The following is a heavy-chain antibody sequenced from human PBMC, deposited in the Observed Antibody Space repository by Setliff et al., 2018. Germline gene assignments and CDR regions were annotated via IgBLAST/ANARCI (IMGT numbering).Heavy chain of an antibody. D-gene: IGHD1-7*01. CDR1: GGTFSSYA. V-gene: IGHV1-69*05. Sequence: ASVKVSCKASGGTFSSYAISWVRQAPGQGLEWMGGIIPIFGTANYAQKFQGRVTITTDESTSTAYMELSSLRSEDTAVYYCARGITGTTNYYYGMDVWGQGTTVTVS. CDR3: ARGITGTTNYYYGMDV. J-gene: IGHJ6*02. CDR2: IIPIFGTA.